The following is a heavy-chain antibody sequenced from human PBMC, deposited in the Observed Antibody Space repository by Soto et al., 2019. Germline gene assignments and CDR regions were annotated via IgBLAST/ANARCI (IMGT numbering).Heavy chain of an antibody. CDR1: GGSFSGYY. Sequence: SETLSLTCAVYGGSFSGYYWSWIRQPPGKGLEWIGEINHSGSTNYNPSLKSRVTISVDTSKNQFSLKLSSVTAADTAVYYCARVGGSGSSNWFDPWGQGTLVTVSS. CDR2: INHSGST. J-gene: IGHJ5*02. CDR3: ARVGGSGSSNWFDP. D-gene: IGHD3-10*01. V-gene: IGHV4-34*01.